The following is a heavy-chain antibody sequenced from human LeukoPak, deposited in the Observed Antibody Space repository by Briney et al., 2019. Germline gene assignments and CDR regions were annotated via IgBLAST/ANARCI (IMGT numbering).Heavy chain of an antibody. Sequence: PGGSLRLSCAASGFTFNTYTMNWVRQAPGKGLEWVSTVSGGGGSTYYADSVKGRFTISRDNSKNTLYLQMNGLRAEDTAVYYCARGPSGYHNTGGQGTLVTVPS. D-gene: IGHD5-12*01. CDR1: GFTFNTYT. J-gene: IGHJ4*02. CDR2: VSGGGGST. V-gene: IGHV3-23*01. CDR3: ARGPSGYHNT.